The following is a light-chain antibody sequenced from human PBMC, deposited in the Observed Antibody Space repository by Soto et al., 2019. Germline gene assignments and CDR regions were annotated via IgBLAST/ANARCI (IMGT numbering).Light chain of an antibody. CDR1: SGHSSYA. Sequence: QPVLTQSPSASASLGASVKLTCTLSSGHSSYAIAWHQQQPEKGPRCLMSLSSDGSHSKGDGIPDRFSGSSSGAERYLTISSLQSEDEADSYCQTWDTGARVVFGGGTKLTVL. CDR2: LSSDGSH. J-gene: IGLJ2*01. CDR3: QTWDTGARVV. V-gene: IGLV4-69*01.